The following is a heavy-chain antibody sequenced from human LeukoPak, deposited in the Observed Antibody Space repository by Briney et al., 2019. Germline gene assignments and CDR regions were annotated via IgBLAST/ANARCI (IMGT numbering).Heavy chain of an antibody. J-gene: IGHJ4*02. CDR1: GFTVSSNY. CDR3: ARDRGSYAWDY. Sequence: GGSLRLSCAASGFTVSSNYMNWVRQAPGKGLEWGSVIYSGGSTYYADSVKGRFTISRHNSKNTLYLQMNSLRPEDTAVYYCARDRGSYAWDYWGQGTLVTVSS. CDR2: IYSGGST. V-gene: IGHV3-53*04. D-gene: IGHD5-12*01.